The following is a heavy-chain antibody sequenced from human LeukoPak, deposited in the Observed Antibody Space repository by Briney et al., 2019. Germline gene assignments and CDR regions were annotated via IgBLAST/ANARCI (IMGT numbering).Heavy chain of an antibody. Sequence: GASVKVSCKASGYTFTSYDINWVRQATGQGLEWMGWMNPNSGNTGYAQKFQGRVTMTRNTSISTAYMELSSLRSEDTAVYYCARPRSSGYKKGPYYFDYWGQGTLVTVSS. J-gene: IGHJ4*02. CDR2: MNPNSGNT. V-gene: IGHV1-8*01. CDR3: ARPRSSGYKKGPYYFDY. D-gene: IGHD3-22*01. CDR1: GYTFTSYD.